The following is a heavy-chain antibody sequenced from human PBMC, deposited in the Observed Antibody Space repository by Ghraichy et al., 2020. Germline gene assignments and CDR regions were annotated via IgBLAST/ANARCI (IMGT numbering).Heavy chain of an antibody. Sequence: ASVKVSCKASGYTFTNYFMHWVRQAPGQGLEWMGMINPKNGGTNYPQKFQGRVTMTRDMSTSTVYMDLSSLTSDDTAVYFCAREVPHNCWFDPWGQGTLVSVTS. CDR2: INPKNGGT. D-gene: IGHD1-1*01. J-gene: IGHJ5*02. V-gene: IGHV1-46*01. CDR3: AREVPHNCWFDP. CDR1: GYTFTNYF.